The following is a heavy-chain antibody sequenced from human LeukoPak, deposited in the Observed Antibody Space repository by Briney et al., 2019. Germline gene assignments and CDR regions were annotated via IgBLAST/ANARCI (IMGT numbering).Heavy chain of an antibody. V-gene: IGHV3-21*01. J-gene: IGHJ6*04. CDR2: ISSSSSYI. D-gene: IGHD2-15*01. Sequence: PGGSLRLSCAASGFTFSSYSMNWVRQAPGKGLEWVSSISSSSSYIYYADSVKGRFTISRDNAKNSLYLQMNSLRAEDTAVYYCARDGGGVVVVVAATTRTGMDVWGKGTTVTVSS. CDR1: GFTFSSYS. CDR3: ARDGGGVVVVVAATTRTGMDV.